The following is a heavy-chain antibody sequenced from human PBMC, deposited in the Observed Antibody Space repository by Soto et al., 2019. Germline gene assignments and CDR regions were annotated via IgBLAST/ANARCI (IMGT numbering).Heavy chain of an antibody. CDR2: ISGST. CDR1: GFTFSSYA. J-gene: IGHJ4*02. Sequence: GGSLRLSCAASGFTFSSYAMSWVRQAPGEGLQWVSAISGSTYYADSVKGRFTISRDNSKNTLYLQMNSLRAADTAVYYCARGLEEGDPFDYWGQGTLVTVSS. V-gene: IGHV3-23*01. CDR3: ARGLEEGDPFDY. D-gene: IGHD2-21*02.